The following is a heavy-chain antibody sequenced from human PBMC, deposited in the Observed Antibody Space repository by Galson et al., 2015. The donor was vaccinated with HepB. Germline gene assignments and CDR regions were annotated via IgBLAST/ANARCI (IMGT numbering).Heavy chain of an antibody. V-gene: IGHV3-64*01. J-gene: IGHJ4*02. D-gene: IGHD3-9*01. Sequence: SLRLSCAASGFTFSSYAMHWVRQAPGKGLEYVSAISSNGGSTYYANSVKGRFTISRDDSKNTLYLQMGSLRAEDMAVYYCARDSLVGYDILTGPLDYWGQGTLVTVSS. CDR1: GFTFSSYA. CDR3: ARDSLVGYDILTGPLDY. CDR2: ISSNGGST.